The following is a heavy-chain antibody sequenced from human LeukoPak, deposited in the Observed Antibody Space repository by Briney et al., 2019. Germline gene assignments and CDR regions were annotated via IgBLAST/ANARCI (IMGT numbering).Heavy chain of an antibody. CDR3: ARVAARYCSSTSCYGPFDY. J-gene: IGHJ4*02. D-gene: IGHD2-2*01. CDR2: INPNSGGT. CDR1: GYTFTGYY. Sequence: ASVKVSCKASGYTFTGYYMHWVRQAPGQGLEWMGRINPNSGGTNYAQKFQGWVTMTRDTSISTAYMELSRLRSDGTAVYYCARVAARYCSSTSCYGPFDYWGQGTLVTVSS. V-gene: IGHV1-2*04.